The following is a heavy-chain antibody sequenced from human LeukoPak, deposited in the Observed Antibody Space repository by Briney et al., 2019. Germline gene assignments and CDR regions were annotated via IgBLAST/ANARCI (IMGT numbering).Heavy chain of an antibody. Sequence: PGGSLRLSCAASGFTFSNCAMCWVRQAPGKELEWVSTIGGNGGSTYYADSVKGRLTISRDNSKNTLYLQMNSLRAEDTAIYYCASTVTTSYGMDVWGQGTTVTVSS. CDR2: IGGNGGST. V-gene: IGHV3-23*01. CDR3: ASTVTTSYGMDV. J-gene: IGHJ6*02. CDR1: GFTFSNCA. D-gene: IGHD4-11*01.